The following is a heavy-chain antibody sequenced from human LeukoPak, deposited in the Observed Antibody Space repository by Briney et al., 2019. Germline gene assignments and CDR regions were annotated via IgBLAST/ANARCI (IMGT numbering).Heavy chain of an antibody. CDR2: VIGSGGST. D-gene: IGHD3-10*01. CDR3: AKEILYYYGSGSYPSSGFDI. CDR1: GFTFSSDA. J-gene: IGHJ3*02. V-gene: IGHV3-23*01. Sequence: GRSLRLPCAASGFTFSSDAMSWVRQAPGKGLEWGLAVIGSGGSTYYADSVKGRFTISRDNSKNKLYLQMNSLRAEDTAVYYCAKEILYYYGSGSYPSSGFDIWGQGTMITVSA.